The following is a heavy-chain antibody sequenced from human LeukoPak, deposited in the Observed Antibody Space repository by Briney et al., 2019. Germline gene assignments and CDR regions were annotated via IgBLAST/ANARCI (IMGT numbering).Heavy chain of an antibody. Sequence: GGSLRLSCAASGFTFNTYTMNWVRQAPGKGLEWVSAISSSGGYTYYADSVKGRFTIPRDNSKNTLYLQMNSLRAEDTAVYYCARSVSSRFTSPRRPYYFDSWGQGTLVTVSS. V-gene: IGHV3-23*01. CDR1: GFTFNTYT. CDR3: ARSVSSRFTSPRRPYYFDS. CDR2: ISSSGGYT. D-gene: IGHD2-2*01. J-gene: IGHJ4*02.